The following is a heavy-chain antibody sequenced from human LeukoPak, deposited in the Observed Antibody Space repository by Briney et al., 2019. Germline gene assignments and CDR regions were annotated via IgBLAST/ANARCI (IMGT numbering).Heavy chain of an antibody. CDR3: AREYSSGWFP. V-gene: IGHV3-48*04. D-gene: IGHD6-19*01. CDR1: GFTVSSNY. CDR2: ISSSGSTI. J-gene: IGHJ3*01. Sequence: GGSLRLSCAASGFTVSSNYMNWVRQAPGKGLEWVSYISSSGSTIYYADSVKGRFTISRDNAKNSLYLQMNSLRAEDTAVYYCAREYSSGWFPWGQGTMVTVSS.